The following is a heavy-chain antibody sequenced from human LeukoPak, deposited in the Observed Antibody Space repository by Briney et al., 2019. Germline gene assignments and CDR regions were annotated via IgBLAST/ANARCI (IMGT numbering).Heavy chain of an antibody. J-gene: IGHJ4*02. D-gene: IGHD2-15*01. CDR2: LRGPEGSP. CDR3: ASRDQSCSGGTCYPIDY. Sequence: GGSLRLSCAASGFALSSYTMSWVRQAPGKGPEWVSSLRGPEGSPFYADSVKGRFTISRDNAKNTLYLQMNSLRAEDTAVYYCASRDQSCSGGTCYPIDYWGQGTLVTVSS. CDR1: GFALSSYT. V-gene: IGHV3-23*01.